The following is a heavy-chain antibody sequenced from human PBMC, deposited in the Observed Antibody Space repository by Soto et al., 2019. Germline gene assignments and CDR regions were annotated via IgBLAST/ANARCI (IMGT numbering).Heavy chain of an antibody. CDR1: GFTFSNYD. CDR3: GRGSSGWYSEVDF. V-gene: IGHV3-13*05. CDR2: IGTTGDP. D-gene: IGHD6-19*01. Sequence: GGSLRLSCAACGFTFSNYDMHWVRQTTGKGLEWVSAIGTTGDPYYPGSVKGRFTISRDNAKNSLYLQMNSLTVEDTGVHFCGRGSSGWYSEVDFWGQGTLVTVSS. J-gene: IGHJ4*02.